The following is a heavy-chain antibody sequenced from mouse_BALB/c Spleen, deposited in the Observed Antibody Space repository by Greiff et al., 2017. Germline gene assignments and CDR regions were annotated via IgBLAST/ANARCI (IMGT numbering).Heavy chain of an antibody. Sequence: EVKVEESGGGLVKPGGSLKLSCAASGFTFSSYAMSWVRQTPEKRLEWVATISSGGSYTYYPDSVKGRFTISRDNAKNTLYLQMSSLRSEDTAMYYCARHEISMITTGAMDYWGQGTSVTVSS. J-gene: IGHJ4*01. CDR2: ISSGGSYT. D-gene: IGHD2-4*01. CDR1: GFTFSSYA. CDR3: ARHEISMITTGAMDY. V-gene: IGHV5-9-3*01.